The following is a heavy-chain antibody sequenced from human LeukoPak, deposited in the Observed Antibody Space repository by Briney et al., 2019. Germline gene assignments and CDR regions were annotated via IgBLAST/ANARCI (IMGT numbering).Heavy chain of an antibody. CDR3: ARDQDSYGQDYYDSSGYYR. V-gene: IGHV3-21*01. CDR2: IRSSSSYI. Sequence: GGSLRLSCAASGFTFSSYSMNWVRQAPGKGLERVSSIRSSSSYIYYADSVKGRFTISRDNAKNSLYLQMNSLRAEDTAVYYCARDQDSYGQDYYDSSGYYRWGQGTLVTVSS. CDR1: GFTFSSYS. J-gene: IGHJ4*02. D-gene: IGHD3-22*01.